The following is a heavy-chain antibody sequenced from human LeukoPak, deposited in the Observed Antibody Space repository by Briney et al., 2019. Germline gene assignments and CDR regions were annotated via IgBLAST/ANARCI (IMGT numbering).Heavy chain of an antibody. J-gene: IGHJ4*02. CDR1: GFTFSSYA. V-gene: IGHV3-30-3*01. CDR2: IPYDGSNK. CDR3: ARLQIVVVTASTFDY. D-gene: IGHD2-21*02. Sequence: GGSLRLSCAASGFTFSSYAMHWVRQAPGKGLEWVAVIPYDGSNKYYADSVKGRFTISRDNSKNTLYPQMNSLRAEDTAVYYCARLQIVVVTASTFDYWGQGTLVTVSS.